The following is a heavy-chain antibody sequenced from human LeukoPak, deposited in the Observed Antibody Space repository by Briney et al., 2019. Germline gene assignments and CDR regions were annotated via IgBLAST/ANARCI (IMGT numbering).Heavy chain of an antibody. V-gene: IGHV3-23*01. CDR3: AKGSAMIVVAPDY. Sequence: GGSLRLSCAASGFTFSSYTMSWVRQAPGKGLEWVSTITTSDGNTYYADSVKGRFTISRDNSKNTLYLQMNSLRAEDTAVYYCAKGSAMIVVAPDYWGQGTLVTVSS. J-gene: IGHJ4*02. CDR1: GFTFSSYT. CDR2: ITTSDGNT. D-gene: IGHD3-22*01.